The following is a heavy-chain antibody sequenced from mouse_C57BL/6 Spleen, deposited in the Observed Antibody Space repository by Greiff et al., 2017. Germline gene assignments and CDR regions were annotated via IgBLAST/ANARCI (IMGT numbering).Heavy chain of an antibody. CDR2: INPNNGGT. Sequence: VQLQQSGPELVKPGASVKMSCKASGYTFTDYNMHWVKQSHGKSLEWIGYINPNNGGTSYNQKFKGKATLTVNKSSSTAYMEIRSLTSEDSAVYYCAVDSPQGYYAMDDWGQGTSVTVSS. CDR3: AVDSPQGYYAMDD. V-gene: IGHV1-22*01. D-gene: IGHD3-2*01. J-gene: IGHJ4*01. CDR1: GYTFTDYN.